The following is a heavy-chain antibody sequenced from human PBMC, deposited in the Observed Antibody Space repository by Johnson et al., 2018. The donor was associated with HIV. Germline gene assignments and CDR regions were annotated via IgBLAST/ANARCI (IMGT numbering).Heavy chain of an antibody. J-gene: IGHJ3*02. D-gene: IGHD1-26*01. Sequence: VQLVESGGGVVQPGRSLILSCAASGFTFSSYAMSWVRQAPGKGLEWVSAISGSGGSTYYADSVKGRFTISRDNSKHTLYLKMNSLRAEDTAVYYCARGSEWELLPNDAFDIWGQGTMVTVSS. V-gene: IGHV3-23*04. CDR1: GFTFSSYA. CDR3: ARGSEWELLPNDAFDI. CDR2: ISGSGGST.